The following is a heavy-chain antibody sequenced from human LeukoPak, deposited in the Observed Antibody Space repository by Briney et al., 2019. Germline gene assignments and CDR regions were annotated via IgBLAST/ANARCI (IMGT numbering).Heavy chain of an antibody. CDR1: GFTFGSYG. D-gene: IGHD2-2*02. Sequence: GGSLRLSCAASGFTFGSYGMHWVRQAPGKGLEWVAVIWYDGSNKYYADSVKGRFTISRDNSKNTLYLQMNSLRAEDTAVYYCAREGGGIVVVPAARPLTDYYYYGMDVWGQGTTVTVSS. CDR2: IWYDGSNK. J-gene: IGHJ6*02. V-gene: IGHV3-33*01. CDR3: AREGGGIVVVPAARPLTDYYYYGMDV.